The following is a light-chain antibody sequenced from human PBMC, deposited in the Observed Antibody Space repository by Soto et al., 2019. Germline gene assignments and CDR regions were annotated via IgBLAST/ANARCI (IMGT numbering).Light chain of an antibody. J-gene: IGLJ2*01. V-gene: IGLV2-14*01. CDR3: SSYTSSSNRV. CDR2: EVS. CDR1: SSDVGGYNY. Sequence: QSALTQPASVSGSPGQSITISCTGTSSDVGGYNYVSWYQQHPGKAPKLMISEVSNRPSGVSNRFSGSKSGNTASLTSSGLQAEDEADYYCSSYTSSSNRVFGGGTKLTVL.